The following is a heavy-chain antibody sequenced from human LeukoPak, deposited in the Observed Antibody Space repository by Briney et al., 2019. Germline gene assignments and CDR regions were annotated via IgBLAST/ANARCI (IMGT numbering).Heavy chain of an antibody. D-gene: IGHD3-10*01. J-gene: IGHJ4*02. V-gene: IGHV3-7*01. CDR3: ARDFFWTYYYGSGSYIDY. Sequence: SGGSLRLSCAASGFTFSSYWMSWVRQAPGKGLEWVANIKQDGSEKYYVDSVKGRFTICRDNAKNSLYLQMNSLRAEDTAVYYCARDFFWTYYYGSGSYIDYWGQGTLVTVSS. CDR2: IKQDGSEK. CDR1: GFTFSSYW.